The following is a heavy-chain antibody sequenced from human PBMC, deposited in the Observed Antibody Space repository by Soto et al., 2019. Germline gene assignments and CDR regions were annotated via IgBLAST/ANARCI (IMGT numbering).Heavy chain of an antibody. CDR2: IYYSGSA. J-gene: IGHJ4*02. Sequence: SETLSLTCTVSGGSISSSSYYWGWIRQPPGKGLEWIGSIYYSGSAYYNPSLKSRVTISVDTSKNQFSLKLSSVTAADTAVYYCARPYGYNYGHIGYWGQGTLVTVSS. CDR3: ARPYGYNYGHIGY. V-gene: IGHV4-39*01. CDR1: GGSISSSSYY. D-gene: IGHD5-18*01.